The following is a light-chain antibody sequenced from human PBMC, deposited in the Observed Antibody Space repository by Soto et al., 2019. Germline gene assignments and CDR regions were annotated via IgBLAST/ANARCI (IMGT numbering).Light chain of an antibody. J-gene: IGKJ1*01. CDR1: QYINTR. V-gene: IGKV3-11*01. CDR3: HQRQSWPRT. Sequence: EIELTQSPATLSSFPGDRVTLSCRASQYINTRLAWYQHRPGQAPRLLLYQTSIRAAAIPARFSASGTGTDFTLTISDVQPEDFAVYYCHQRQSWPRTFGQGTKVDIK. CDR2: QTS.